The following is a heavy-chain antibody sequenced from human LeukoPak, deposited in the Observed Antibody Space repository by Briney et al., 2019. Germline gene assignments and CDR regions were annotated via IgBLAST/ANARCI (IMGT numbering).Heavy chain of an antibody. CDR3: ARRGLAVAGYYFDY. Sequence: SETLSLTCTVSGGSISSSSYYWGWIRQPPGKGLEWIGNIYYSGSTYYNPSLKSRVTISVDTSKNQFSLKLSSVTAADTAVYYCARRGLAVAGYYFDYRGQGTLVTVSS. J-gene: IGHJ4*02. CDR2: IYYSGST. D-gene: IGHD6-19*01. V-gene: IGHV4-39*01. CDR1: GGSISSSSYY.